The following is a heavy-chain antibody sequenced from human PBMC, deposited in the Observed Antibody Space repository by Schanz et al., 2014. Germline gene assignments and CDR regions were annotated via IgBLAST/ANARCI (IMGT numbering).Heavy chain of an antibody. CDR3: ARGGVVVVTAALNWFDL. J-gene: IGHJ5*02. CDR2: INTNNGDP. Sequence: QVQLVQSGSELKKPGASVKVSCKASGYTFTSFAMNWVRQAPGQGLEWMGWINTNNGDPTYAQGFTGRFVFSLDTSVSTAYLQISSLKAEDTAVYYCARGGVVVVTAALNWFDLWGQGTLVTVSS. V-gene: IGHV7-4-1*02. CDR1: GYTFTSFA. D-gene: IGHD2-15*01.